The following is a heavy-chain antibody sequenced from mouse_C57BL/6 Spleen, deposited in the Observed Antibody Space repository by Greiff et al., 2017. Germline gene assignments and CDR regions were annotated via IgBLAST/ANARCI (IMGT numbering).Heavy chain of an antibody. V-gene: IGHV1-69*01. CDR3: ARSGSSYGYFDV. CDR1: GYTFTSYW. Sequence: VQLQQPGAALVMPGASLKLSCKASGYTFTSYWMHWVKQRPGQGLEWIGEIDPSDSYTNYNQKFKGKSTLTVDKSSSTAYMQLSSLTSEDSAVYYCARSGSSYGYFDVWGTGTTVTVSS. CDR2: IDPSDSYT. D-gene: IGHD1-1*01. J-gene: IGHJ1*03.